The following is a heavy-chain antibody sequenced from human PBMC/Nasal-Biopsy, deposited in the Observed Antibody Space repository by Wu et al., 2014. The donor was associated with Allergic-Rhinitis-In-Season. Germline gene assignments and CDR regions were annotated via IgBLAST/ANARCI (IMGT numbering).Heavy chain of an antibody. Sequence: TLSLTCAVSGGSISSSSHFWGWIRQPPGKGLEWIGSVYYNGATYYNPSLKTRVTISIDTSKNQFSLKLSSMTAADTAVYYCARRVRVKHGDDAFDIWGQGTMVTVSS. V-gene: IGHV4-39*01. CDR1: GGSISSSSHF. CDR2: VYYNGAT. CDR3: ARRVRVKHGDDAFDI. J-gene: IGHJ3*02. D-gene: IGHD3-10*01.